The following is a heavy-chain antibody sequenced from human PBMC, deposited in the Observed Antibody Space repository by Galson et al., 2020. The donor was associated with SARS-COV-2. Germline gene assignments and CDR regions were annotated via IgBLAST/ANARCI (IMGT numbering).Heavy chain of an antibody. CDR1: GFTFSNYA. CDR3: AKDADTYDYGSGTFDY. CDR2: ISGSGGGT. J-gene: IGHJ4*02. D-gene: IGHD3-10*01. V-gene: IGHV3-23*01. Sequence: GESLKISCAASGFTFSNYAMSWVRQAPGKGLEWVSTISGSGGGTYYADSVKGRFTISRDNSKNTLYLQMNSLRAEDTAVYYCAKDADTYDYGSGTFDYWGQGTLVTVSS.